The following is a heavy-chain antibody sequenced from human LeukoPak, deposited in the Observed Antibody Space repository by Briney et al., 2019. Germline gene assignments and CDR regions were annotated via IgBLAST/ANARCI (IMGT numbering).Heavy chain of an antibody. CDR3: ARDAYDSSGYLPVGFDY. CDR2: ISSSSSYI. J-gene: IGHJ4*02. Sequence: GGSLRLSCAASGFTFSSYSMNWVRQAPGKGLEWVSSISSSSSYIYYADSVKGRFTISRDNAKNSLYLQMNSLRAEDTAVYYCARDAYDSSGYLPVGFDYWGQGTLVTVSS. D-gene: IGHD3-22*01. CDR1: GFTFSSYS. V-gene: IGHV3-21*01.